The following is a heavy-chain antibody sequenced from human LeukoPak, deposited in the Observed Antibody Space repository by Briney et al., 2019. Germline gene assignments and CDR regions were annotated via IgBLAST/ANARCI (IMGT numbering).Heavy chain of an antibody. J-gene: IGHJ5*02. D-gene: IGHD2-15*01. CDR3: ATHCSGVSCYGSDGP. Sequence: GASVKVSCKASGHTFTGSGISWVRQAPGQGLEWMGWISAYNSNTNYAQKFHGRVTMTTDTPTSTAYMELRSLRSDDTAVYYCATHCSGVSCYGSDGPWGQGTLVTVSS. CDR2: ISAYNSNT. V-gene: IGHV1-18*01. CDR1: GHTFTGSG.